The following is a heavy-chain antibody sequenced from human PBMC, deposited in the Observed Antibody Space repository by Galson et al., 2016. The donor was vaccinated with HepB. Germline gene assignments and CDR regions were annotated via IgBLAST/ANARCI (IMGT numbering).Heavy chain of an antibody. J-gene: IGHJ4*02. CDR1: GFTFSKAW. V-gene: IGHV3-15*01. D-gene: IGHD3-22*01. Sequence: SLRLSCAATGFTFSKAWMSWVRQAPGKGLEWVGRIKRKADGETIDAAAPVKGRFIFSRDDSKNTLYLQMNSLNIEDTAVYYCTTDDYYEGSTYYPGFDSWGQGTLVTVSS. CDR2: IKRKADGETI. CDR3: TTDDYYEGSTYYPGFDS.